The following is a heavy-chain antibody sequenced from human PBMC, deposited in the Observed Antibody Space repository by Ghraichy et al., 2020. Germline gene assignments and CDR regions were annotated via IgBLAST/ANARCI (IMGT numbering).Heavy chain of an antibody. J-gene: IGHJ4*02. D-gene: IGHD1-1*01. V-gene: IGHV3-23*01. CDR2: ISGSGGST. CDR3: AKLPTGTGYFDY. CDR1: GVTFSSYA. Sequence: GGSLRLSCAASGVTFSSYAMSWVRQAPGKGLEWVSAISGSGGSTYYADSVKGRFTISRDNSKNTLYLQMNSLRAEDTAVYYCAKLPTGTGYFDYWGQGTLVTVSS.